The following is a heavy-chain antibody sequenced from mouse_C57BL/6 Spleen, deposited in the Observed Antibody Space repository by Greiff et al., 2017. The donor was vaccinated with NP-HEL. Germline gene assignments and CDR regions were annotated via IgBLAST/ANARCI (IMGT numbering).Heavy chain of an antibody. CDR1: GFTFSSYA. V-gene: IGHV5-4*03. J-gene: IGHJ2*01. CDR3: ARRTGTGNYFDY. D-gene: IGHD4-1*01. CDR2: ISDGGSYT. Sequence: EVKLVESGGGLVKPGGSLKLSCAASGFTFSSYAMSWVRQTPEKRLGWVATISDGGSYTYYPDNVKGRFTISRDNAKNNLYLQMSHLKSEDTAMYYCARRTGTGNYFDYWGQGTTLTVSS.